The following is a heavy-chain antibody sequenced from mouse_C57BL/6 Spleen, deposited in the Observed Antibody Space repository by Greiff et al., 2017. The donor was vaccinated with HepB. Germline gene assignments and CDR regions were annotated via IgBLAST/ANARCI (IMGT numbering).Heavy chain of an antibody. Sequence: QVQLQQSGAELVRPGSSVKLSCKASGYTFTSYWMHWVKQRPIQGLEWIGNIDPSDSETHYNQKFKDKATLTVDKSSSTAYMQLSSLTSEDSAVYYGARRYYGSSYDYFDYWGQGTTLTVSS. J-gene: IGHJ2*01. CDR1: GYTFTSYW. CDR2: IDPSDSET. D-gene: IGHD1-1*01. V-gene: IGHV1-52*01. CDR3: ARRYYGSSYDYFDY.